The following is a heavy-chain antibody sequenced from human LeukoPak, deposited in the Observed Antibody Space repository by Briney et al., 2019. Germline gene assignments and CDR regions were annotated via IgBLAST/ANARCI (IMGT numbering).Heavy chain of an antibody. D-gene: IGHD3-3*01. Sequence: ASVKVSCKASGYTFTGYYMHWVRQAPGQGLEWMGWINPNSGGTNYAQKFQGRVTMTRDTPISTAYMELSRLRSDDTAVYYCARDDDDFWSGYPEYYFDYWGQGTLVTVSS. CDR3: ARDDDDFWSGYPEYYFDY. J-gene: IGHJ4*02. CDR1: GYTFTGYY. CDR2: INPNSGGT. V-gene: IGHV1-2*02.